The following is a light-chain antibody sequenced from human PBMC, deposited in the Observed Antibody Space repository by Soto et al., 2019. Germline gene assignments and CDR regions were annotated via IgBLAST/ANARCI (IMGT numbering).Light chain of an antibody. CDR2: DAS. Sequence: EIVLTQSPATLSLSPGERATLYCRASQSVSSYLAWYQQKPGQAPRLLIYDASNRATGSPARFSGSGSGTDFTLTISSLEPEDFAVYYCQHRANWPLTFGGGTTVEIK. CDR3: QHRANWPLT. J-gene: IGKJ4*01. V-gene: IGKV3-11*01. CDR1: QSVSSY.